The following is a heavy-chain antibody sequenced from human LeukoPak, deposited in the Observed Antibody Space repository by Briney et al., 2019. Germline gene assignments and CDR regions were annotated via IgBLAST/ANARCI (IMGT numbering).Heavy chain of an antibody. CDR2: IYYSGST. CDR3: ARAPSRDDAFDI. J-gene: IGHJ3*02. Sequence: SETLSLTCTVSGGSISSGGHYWSWIRQHPGKGLEWIGYIYYSGSTYYNPSLKSRVTISVDTSKNQFSLKLSSVTAADTAVYYCARAPSRDDAFDIWGQGTMVTVSS. CDR1: GGSISSGGHY. V-gene: IGHV4-31*03.